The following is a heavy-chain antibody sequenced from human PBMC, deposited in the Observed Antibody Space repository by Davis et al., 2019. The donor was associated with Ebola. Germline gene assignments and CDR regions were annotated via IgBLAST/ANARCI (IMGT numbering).Heavy chain of an antibody. Sequence: SETLSLTCAVYGGSFSGHYWTWIRQPPGKGLEWIGEINHSGSSNYNPSLKSRVTMSVDRSKNQFSLKVKSVTAADTAMYYCARTPQYTSYGSYFDYWGQGALVTVSS. CDR3: ARTPQYTSYGSYFDY. J-gene: IGHJ4*02. CDR2: INHSGSS. D-gene: IGHD1-26*01. V-gene: IGHV4-34*01. CDR1: GGSFSGHY.